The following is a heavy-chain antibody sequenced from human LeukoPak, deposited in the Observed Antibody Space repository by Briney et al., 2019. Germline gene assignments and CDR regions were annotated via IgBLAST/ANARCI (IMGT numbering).Heavy chain of an antibody. D-gene: IGHD3-10*01. CDR1: GFTFSDYY. CDR3: AREVYGSGSYGPYYYFDY. V-gene: IGHV3-66*01. CDR2: IYSGGST. Sequence: GGSLRLSCAASGFTFSDYYMSWVRQAPGKGLEWVSVIYSGGSTYYADSVKGRFTISRDNSKNTLYLQMNSLRAEDTAVYYCAREVYGSGSYGPYYYFDYWGQGTLVTVSS. J-gene: IGHJ4*02.